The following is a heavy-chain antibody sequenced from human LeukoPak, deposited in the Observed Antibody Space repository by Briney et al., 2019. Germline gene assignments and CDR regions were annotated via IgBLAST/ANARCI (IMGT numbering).Heavy chain of an antibody. CDR1: GYSFTGDY. CDR3: VRGETADYFHY. V-gene: IGHV1-2*06. J-gene: IGHJ4*02. CDR2: FNPNSGGA. D-gene: IGHD2-21*02. Sequence: ASVKVSCKASGYSFTGDYIHWVRQAPGQGLEWMGRFNPNSGGAGYAPKLQGRVIMTSDTSISTAYMELSRPTSDDTAVYYCVRGETADYFHYWGQGTLVTVSS.